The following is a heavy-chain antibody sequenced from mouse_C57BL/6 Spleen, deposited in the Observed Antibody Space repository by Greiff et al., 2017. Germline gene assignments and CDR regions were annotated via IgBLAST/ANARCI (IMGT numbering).Heavy chain of an antibody. D-gene: IGHD1-1*01. V-gene: IGHV1-26*01. CDR2: INPNNGGT. CDR3: ERGYGGYGSSFDY. Sequence: EVQLQQSGPELVKPGASVKISCKASGYTFTDYYMNWVKQSHGKSLEWIGDINPNNGGTSYNQKFKGKATLTVDKSSSTAYMELRSLTSEDSAVYYCERGYGGYGSSFDYWGQGTTLTVSS. CDR1: GYTFTDYY. J-gene: IGHJ2*01.